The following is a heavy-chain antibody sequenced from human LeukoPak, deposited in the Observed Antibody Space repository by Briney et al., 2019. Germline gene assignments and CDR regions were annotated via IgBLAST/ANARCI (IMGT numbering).Heavy chain of an antibody. J-gene: IGHJ3*02. CDR2: ISTEGGNT. D-gene: IGHD2-2*01. V-gene: IGHV3-74*01. Sequence: GGSLRLSCAASGFTFSSYWMHWVRQAPGKGLVWVSRISTEGGNTAYADSVKGRFTGSRDDGRNTLYLQMNSLRAEDTAVYYCAREPLEYCSSTSCPTGAFDIWGQGTMVTVSS. CDR1: GFTFSSYW. CDR3: AREPLEYCSSTSCPTGAFDI.